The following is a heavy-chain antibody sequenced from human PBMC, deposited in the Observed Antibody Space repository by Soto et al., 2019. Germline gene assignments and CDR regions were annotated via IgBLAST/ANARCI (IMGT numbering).Heavy chain of an antibody. V-gene: IGHV6-1*01. Sequence: PSQTLSLTCAISGDSVSSNSAAWNWIRPSPSRGLEWLGRTYYRSKWYNDYSVSVKSRLTINPDTSKNQFSLQLNSVTPEDTAVYYCARVPGSSGYYHYYGMDVWGQGTTVTVSS. D-gene: IGHD3-22*01. CDR2: TYYRSKWYN. CDR3: ARVPGSSGYYHYYGMDV. J-gene: IGHJ6*02. CDR1: GDSVSSNSAA.